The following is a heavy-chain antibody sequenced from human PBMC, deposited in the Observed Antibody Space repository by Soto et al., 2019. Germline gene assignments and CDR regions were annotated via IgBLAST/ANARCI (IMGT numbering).Heavy chain of an antibody. CDR2: IYYSGST. CDR3: ARRWGDAFDF. J-gene: IGHJ3*01. D-gene: IGHD3-16*01. V-gene: IGHV4-59*08. Sequence: QVQLQESGPGLVKPSETLSLTCTVSGGSIRSYYWSWIRQPPGKGLEWIGYIYYSGSTNYNPSLKSRVTLSVDTSKNQFSLKLSSVTAADTAVYYCARRWGDAFDFWGQGTRVTVSS. CDR1: GGSIRSYY.